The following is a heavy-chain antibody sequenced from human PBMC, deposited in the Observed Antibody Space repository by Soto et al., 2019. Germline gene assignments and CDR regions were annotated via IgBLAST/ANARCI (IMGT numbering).Heavy chain of an antibody. Sequence: SETLSLTCAVSGGYISGGYYSWSWIRQPPGKGLEWIGFIYNSGSTYYNSSLKSRVTISVDRSKNHFFLNLTSVTAADTAVYYCARVLSTYYYYGMDVWGQGTTVTVSS. V-gene: IGHV4-30-2*01. J-gene: IGHJ6*02. CDR3: ARVLSTYYYYGMDV. CDR2: IYNSGST. CDR1: GGYISGGYYS.